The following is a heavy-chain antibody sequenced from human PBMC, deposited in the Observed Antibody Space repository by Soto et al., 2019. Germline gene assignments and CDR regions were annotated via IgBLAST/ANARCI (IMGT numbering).Heavy chain of an antibody. CDR3: AKDDGSTWSMFYSYYGVDV. Sequence: ESGEGVVQPGRSLRLSCAASGFTFSNYGIHWVRQAPGKGLEWVAVISYDGSSKDYADSVKGRFTISRDNSKNTLYLQMNSLTIEDTAVYYCAKDDGSTWSMFYSYYGVDVWGQGTTVTVSS. J-gene: IGHJ6*02. D-gene: IGHD6-13*01. CDR2: ISYDGSSK. CDR1: GFTFSNYG. V-gene: IGHV3-30*18.